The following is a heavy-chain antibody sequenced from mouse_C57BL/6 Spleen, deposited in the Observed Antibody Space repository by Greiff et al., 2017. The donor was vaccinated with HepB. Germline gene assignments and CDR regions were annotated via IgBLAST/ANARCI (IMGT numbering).Heavy chain of an antibody. Sequence: QVQLQQSGPELVHPWASVKLSCTASGYAFSSSWMNWVKQRPGKGLEWIGRIYPGDGDTNYNGKFKGKATLTADKSSSTAYMQLSSLTSEDSAVYFCAIYYYGSSPFAYWGQGTLVTVSA. CDR1: GYAFSSSW. CDR2: IYPGDGDT. V-gene: IGHV1-82*01. J-gene: IGHJ3*01. CDR3: AIYYYGSSPFAY. D-gene: IGHD1-1*01.